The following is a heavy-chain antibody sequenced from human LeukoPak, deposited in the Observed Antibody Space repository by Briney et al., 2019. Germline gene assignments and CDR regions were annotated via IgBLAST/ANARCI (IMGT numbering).Heavy chain of an antibody. J-gene: IGHJ4*02. CDR3: ARIGYSSSSFDY. CDR1: GFTFTSYW. D-gene: IGHD6-6*01. Sequence: PGGSLRLSCAASGFTFTSYWMSWVRQAAGKGLEWVANIKTDGSVKYYQDSVKGRFTISRDNAKNSLYLQVNSLRAEDTAVYHCARIGYSSSSFDYWGQGTLVIVSS. CDR2: IKTDGSVK. V-gene: IGHV3-7*01.